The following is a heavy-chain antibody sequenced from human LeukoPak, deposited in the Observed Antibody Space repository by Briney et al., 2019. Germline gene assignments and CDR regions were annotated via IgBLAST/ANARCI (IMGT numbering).Heavy chain of an antibody. V-gene: IGHV3-7*01. CDR2: INQDGSVK. CDR3: AKDGAAHGTYYFDY. D-gene: IGHD6-13*01. Sequence: GGSLRLSCVGSGFTFSSYWMSWVRQAPGKGLEWAANINQDGSVKNYVDSVKGRFTISRDNSKNTLYLQMNSLRAEDTAVYYCAKDGAAHGTYYFDYWGQGTLVTVSS. CDR1: GFTFSSYW. J-gene: IGHJ4*02.